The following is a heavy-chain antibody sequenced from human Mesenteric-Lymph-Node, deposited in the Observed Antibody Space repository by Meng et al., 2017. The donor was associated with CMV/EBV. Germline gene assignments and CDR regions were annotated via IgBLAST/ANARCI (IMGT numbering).Heavy chain of an antibody. J-gene: IGHJ4*02. CDR3: ARDWGAYTDNFFDY. Sequence: ASVKVSCKASGYTFSDYYIFWVRQAPGQGLEWMGWINPNTGGTTYSQKFQGRVTMTRDTSISTVYMEVTRLRSDDTAVYYCARDWGAYTDNFFDYWGQGTLVTVSS. CDR2: INPNTGGT. CDR1: GYTFSDYY. V-gene: IGHV1-2*02. D-gene: IGHD3-16*01.